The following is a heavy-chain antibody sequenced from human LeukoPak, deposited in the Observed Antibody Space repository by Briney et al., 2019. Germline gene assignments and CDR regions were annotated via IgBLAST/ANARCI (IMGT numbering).Heavy chain of an antibody. CDR3: AKDWGYDSSGYHPY. D-gene: IGHD3-22*01. J-gene: IGHJ4*02. V-gene: IGHV3-23*01. CDR2: ISGSGGST. Sequence: GGSLRLSCAASGFTFSSYAMSWVRQAPXXXXXWVSAISGSGGSTCYADSVKGRFTISRDNSKNTLYLQMNSLRAEDTAVYYCAKDWGYDSSGYHPYWGQGTLVTVSS. CDR1: GFTFSSYA.